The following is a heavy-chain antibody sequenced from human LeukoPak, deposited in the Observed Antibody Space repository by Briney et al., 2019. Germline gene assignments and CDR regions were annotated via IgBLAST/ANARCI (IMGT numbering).Heavy chain of an antibody. D-gene: IGHD1-14*01. V-gene: IGHV3-23*01. CDR2: ISGSGGTT. Sequence: GGSLRLSCAASGFTFSSYAMNWVRQAPGKGLEWVSVISGSGGTTYYADSVKGRFTISRDSSKNTLYLQMNSLRAEDTAVYYCAKVSGGGLYYDGMDVWGQGTTVTVSS. CDR3: AKVSGGGLYYDGMDV. CDR1: GFTFSSYA. J-gene: IGHJ6*02.